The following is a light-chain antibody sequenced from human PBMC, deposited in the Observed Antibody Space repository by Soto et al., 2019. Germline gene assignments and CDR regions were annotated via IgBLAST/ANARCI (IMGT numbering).Light chain of an antibody. J-gene: IGLJ3*02. CDR2: EVS. Sequence: QSALIQPASVSGSPGQSITISCTGTSSDVGGYNYVSWYQQHPGKAPKLMIYEVSNRPSGVSNRFSGSKSGNTASLTISGLQAEDEADYYCSSYTGSSTWVFGGGTKLTVL. V-gene: IGLV2-14*01. CDR1: SSDVGGYNY. CDR3: SSYTGSSTWV.